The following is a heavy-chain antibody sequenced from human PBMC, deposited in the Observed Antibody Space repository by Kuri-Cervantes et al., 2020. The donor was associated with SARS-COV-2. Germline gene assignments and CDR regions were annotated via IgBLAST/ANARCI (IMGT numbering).Heavy chain of an antibody. D-gene: IGHD5-24*01. V-gene: IGHV1-2*02. Sequence: ASVKVSCKASGYTFSTYDINWVRQASGQGLEWMGWINPNSGGTNYAQKFQGRVTMTRDTSISTAYMELSRLRSDDTAVYYCARDWSRDGYNSFDYWGQGTLVTVSS. CDR1: GYTFSTYD. CDR2: INPNSGGT. J-gene: IGHJ4*02. CDR3: ARDWSRDGYNSFDY.